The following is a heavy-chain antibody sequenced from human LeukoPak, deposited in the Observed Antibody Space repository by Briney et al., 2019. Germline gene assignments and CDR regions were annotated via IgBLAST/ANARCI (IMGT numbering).Heavy chain of an antibody. CDR2: INHSVST. D-gene: IGHD6-19*01. J-gene: IGHJ3*02. V-gene: IGHV4-34*01. Sequence: SETLSLTCAVYGGSFSGYYWSWIRQPPGKGLEWMGEINHSVSTHYNPPPKTRATISVDTSKNQFSLKLSSVTAADTAVYYCATSSGWPVDAFDIWGQGTMVTVSS. CDR1: GGSFSGYY. CDR3: ATSSGWPVDAFDI.